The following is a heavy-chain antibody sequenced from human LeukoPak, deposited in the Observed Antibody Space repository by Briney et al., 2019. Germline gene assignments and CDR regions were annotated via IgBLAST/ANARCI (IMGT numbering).Heavy chain of an antibody. Sequence: SETLSLTCTVSGGSISSYYWSWIRQPAGKGLEWIGRIYSSGSTYYNPSLKSRVTISVDTSKNQFSLKLSSVTAADTAVYYCARVIGIAVAGLFDYWGQGTLVTVSS. CDR3: ARVIGIAVAGLFDY. CDR1: GGSISSYY. CDR2: IYSSGST. V-gene: IGHV4-4*07. D-gene: IGHD6-19*01. J-gene: IGHJ4*02.